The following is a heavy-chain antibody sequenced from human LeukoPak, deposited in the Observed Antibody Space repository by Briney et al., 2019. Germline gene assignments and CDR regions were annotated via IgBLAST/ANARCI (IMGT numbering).Heavy chain of an antibody. D-gene: IGHD2-15*01. CDR3: ARDIVVVVADSSRYYYYGMDV. J-gene: IGHJ6*02. CDR2: IYYSGST. CDR1: GGSISRYY. Sequence: SETLCLTCTVSGGSISRYYWSWIRQPPGKGLEWIGYIYYSGSTNYNPSLKSRVTISVDTSKNQFSLKLSSVTAADTAIYYCARDIVVVVADSSRYYYYGMDVWGQGTTVTVSS. V-gene: IGHV4-59*01.